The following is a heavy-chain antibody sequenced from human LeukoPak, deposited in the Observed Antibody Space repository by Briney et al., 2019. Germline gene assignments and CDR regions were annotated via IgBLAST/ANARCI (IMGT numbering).Heavy chain of an antibody. CDR1: GFKFSSYG. CDR2: IRYDGSNK. D-gene: IGHD1-1*01. V-gene: IGHV3-30*02. J-gene: IGHJ6*03. CDR3: ARGRITTHYYYYYMDV. Sequence: GGSLRLSCAASGFKFSSYGMHWVRQAPGKGLEWVAFIRYDGSNKYYADSVKGRFTISRDNSKNTLYLQMNSLRAEDTAVYYCARGRITTHYYYYYMDVWGKGTTVTISS.